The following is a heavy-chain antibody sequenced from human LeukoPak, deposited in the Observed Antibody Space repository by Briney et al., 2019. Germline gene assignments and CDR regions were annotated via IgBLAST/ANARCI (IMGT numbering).Heavy chain of an antibody. CDR2: IWYDGSNK. V-gene: IGHV3-33*01. D-gene: IGHD6-13*01. CDR3: ARDNEWLASSSWYFDY. Sequence: PGGSLRLSCAASGLTFSSYGMHWVRQAPGKGLEWAAVIWYDGSNKYYADSVKGRFTISRDNSKNTLYLQMNSLRAEDTAVYYCARDNEWLASSSWYFDYWGQGTLVTVSS. J-gene: IGHJ4*02. CDR1: GLTFSSYG.